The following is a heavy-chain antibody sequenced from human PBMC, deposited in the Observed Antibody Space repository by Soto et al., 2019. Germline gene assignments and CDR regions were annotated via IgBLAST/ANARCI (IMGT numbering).Heavy chain of an antibody. CDR1: GFTFSTYS. CDR2: ISSSSSTI. Sequence: GGSLRLSCAASGFTFSTYSMNWVRQAPGKGLEWVSYISSSSSTIFYADSVKGRFTVSRDNSRNTLFLQMNSLGVEDTAVYYCAREIGYSSTWPSYWGQGTLVTVSS. D-gene: IGHD6-13*01. J-gene: IGHJ4*02. V-gene: IGHV3-48*01. CDR3: AREIGYSSTWPSY.